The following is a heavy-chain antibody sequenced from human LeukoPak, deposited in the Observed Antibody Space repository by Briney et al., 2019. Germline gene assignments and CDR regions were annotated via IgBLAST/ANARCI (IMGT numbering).Heavy chain of an antibody. Sequence: PGGSLRLSCAASGFTFSNYAMSWVRQAPGKGLEWVSGISGSGDSTYYGDSVQGRFTISRDNSKNTLYLQMNTLRAEDTAVYYCAKEKQRNFDYWGQGNLVTVSS. CDR3: AKEKQRNFDY. J-gene: IGHJ4*02. V-gene: IGHV3-23*01. CDR1: GFTFSNYA. CDR2: ISGSGDST.